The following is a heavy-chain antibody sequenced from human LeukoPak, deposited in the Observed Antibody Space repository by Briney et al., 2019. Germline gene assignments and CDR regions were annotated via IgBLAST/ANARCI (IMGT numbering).Heavy chain of an antibody. CDR3: AKAGALVRGVTAIFDY. V-gene: IGHV3-30*02. CDR2: TQYDGSNK. J-gene: IGHJ4*02. Sequence: GRSLRLSCAASGFTLSSYGMHWVRQAPGKGLEWVAFTQYDGSNKYYADSVKGRFTISRDNSQNTLFLHMTSLRADDTAVYFCAKAGALVRGVTAIFDYWGQGTLVTVSS. CDR1: GFTLSSYG. D-gene: IGHD3-10*01.